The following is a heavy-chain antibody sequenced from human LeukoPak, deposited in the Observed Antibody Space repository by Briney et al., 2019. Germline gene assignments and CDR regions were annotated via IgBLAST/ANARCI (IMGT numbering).Heavy chain of an antibody. Sequence: ASVKVSCKASGYTFTSYYMHWVRQAPGQGLEWMGIINPSGGSTSYAQKFQGRVTMTRDTSTSTVYMELSSLRSEDTAVYYCAGTSGYSSSRLGVYYYGMDVWGQGTTVTVSS. CDR1: GYTFTSYY. CDR2: INPSGGST. V-gene: IGHV1-46*01. CDR3: AGTSGYSSSRLGVYYYGMDV. J-gene: IGHJ6*02. D-gene: IGHD6-13*01.